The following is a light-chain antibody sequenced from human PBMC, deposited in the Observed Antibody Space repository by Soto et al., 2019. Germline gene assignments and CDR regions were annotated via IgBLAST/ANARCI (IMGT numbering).Light chain of an antibody. CDR3: QQRHMWPIT. CDR1: QSVSNNY. Sequence: DIVLTQSPGTLSISPGERATLSCRASQSVSNNYLAWYQQKPGQAPRLLIYDAYNRATGIPPRFSGSGSGTDFTLTISSLEPEDSAVYYCQQRHMWPITFGQGTRLEIK. V-gene: IGKV3D-20*02. CDR2: DAY. J-gene: IGKJ5*01.